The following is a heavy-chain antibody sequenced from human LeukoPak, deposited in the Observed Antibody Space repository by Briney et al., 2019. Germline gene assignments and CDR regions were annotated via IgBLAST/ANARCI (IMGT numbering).Heavy chain of an antibody. J-gene: IGHJ4*02. CDR3: AIYISGSGIFRAPAELHY. CDR1: GFTYSSCA. D-gene: IGHD2-21*01. CDR2: ISGSGGST. V-gene: IGHV3-23*01. Sequence: GGSLRLSCVATGFTYSSCAMSSVRQAPGKGLEWVSAISGSGGSTYYADSVKGRFTISRDNSKNKLYLQMNSLRAEDTAVYYCAIYISGSGIFRAPAELHYCGQGTLVTVSS.